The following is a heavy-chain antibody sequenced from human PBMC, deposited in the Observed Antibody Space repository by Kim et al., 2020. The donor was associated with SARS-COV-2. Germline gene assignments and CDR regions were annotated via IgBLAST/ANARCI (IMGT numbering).Heavy chain of an antibody. J-gene: IGHJ2*01. CDR2: IGGSGDT. CDR1: GFTFSHSD. D-gene: IGHD3-10*01. CDR3: ARGPRPSTMVHGVVRSFWYFDL. V-gene: IGHV3-13*01. Sequence: GGSLRLSCAASGFTFSHSDMHWVRQVTGRGLEWVSSIGGSGDTYYSGSVKDRFFISRENAKNSFYLQMNSLSAGDTAVYYCARGPRPSTMVHGVVRSFWYFDLWGRGTRVTVSS.